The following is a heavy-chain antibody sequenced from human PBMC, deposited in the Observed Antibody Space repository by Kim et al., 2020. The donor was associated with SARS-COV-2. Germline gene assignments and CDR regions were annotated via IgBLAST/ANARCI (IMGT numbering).Heavy chain of an antibody. CDR2: ISSSSSYI. CDR1: GFTFSSYS. D-gene: IGHD3-16*01. Sequence: GGSLRLSCAASGFTFSSYSMNWVRQAPGKGLEWVSSISSSSSYIYYADSVKGRFTISRDNAKNSLYLQMNSLRAEDTAVYYCASGGWSNGAGWGQGTLVTVSS. J-gene: IGHJ4*02. V-gene: IGHV3-21*01. CDR3: ASGGWSNGAG.